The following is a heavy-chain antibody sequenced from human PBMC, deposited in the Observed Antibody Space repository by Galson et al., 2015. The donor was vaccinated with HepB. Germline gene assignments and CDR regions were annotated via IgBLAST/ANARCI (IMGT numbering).Heavy chain of an antibody. Sequence: PALVKPTQTLTLTRTFSRFSLRTSGVSVGWIRQPPGKALEWLGLIYGIDNKRYSPSLRSRLTITKGTSINQVVLRMTNMDPVDTATYFCAHSLGLVGPFFDYWGQGILVTVSS. J-gene: IGHJ4*02. CDR2: IYGIDNK. D-gene: IGHD2-8*02. CDR1: RFSLRTSGVS. CDR3: AHSLGLVGPFFDY. V-gene: IGHV2-5*01.